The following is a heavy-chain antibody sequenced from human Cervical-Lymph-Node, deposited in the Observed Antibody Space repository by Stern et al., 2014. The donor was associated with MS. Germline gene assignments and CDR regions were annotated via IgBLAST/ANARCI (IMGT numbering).Heavy chain of an antibody. Sequence: QVQLVQSGAEVRKPGESVRLSCKASGYFFNSDDINWVRQASGPGLEWMGWMNPNSGYTGFEQKLRGRVAMTRDISSSTADSELSSLSSEDTAIYYGTKAGDHWGQGTQVTVSS. CDR3: TKAGDH. V-gene: IGHV1-8*01. CDR2: MNPNSGYT. CDR1: GYFFNSDD. J-gene: IGHJ4*02.